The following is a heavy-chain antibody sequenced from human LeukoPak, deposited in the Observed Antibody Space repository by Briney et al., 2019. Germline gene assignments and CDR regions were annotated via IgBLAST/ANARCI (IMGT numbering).Heavy chain of an antibody. CDR3: ARDRPQLVPGAFDI. V-gene: IGHV1-18*04. Sequence: ASVKVSCKASGYTFTSYGISWVRQAPGQGLEWMGWISAYNGNTNYAQKLQGRVTMTTDTSTSTAYMELRSLRPDDTAVYYCARDRPQLVPGAFDIWGQGTMVTVSS. CDR1: GYTFTSYG. CDR2: ISAYNGNT. D-gene: IGHD6-13*01. J-gene: IGHJ3*02.